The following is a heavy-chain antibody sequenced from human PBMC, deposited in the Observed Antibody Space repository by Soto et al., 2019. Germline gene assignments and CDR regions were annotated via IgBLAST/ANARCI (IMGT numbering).Heavy chain of an antibody. CDR2: IYYSGST. J-gene: IGHJ5*02. D-gene: IGHD3-9*01. CDR1: GGSISSGGYY. V-gene: IGHV4-31*03. Sequence: LSLTCTVSGGSISSGGYYWSWIRQHPGKGLEWIGYIYYSGSTYYNPSLKSRVTISVDTSKNQFSLKLSSVTAADTAVYYCARDQGRYYDILTGYYRIDWFDPWGQGTLVTVSS. CDR3: ARDQGRYYDILTGYYRIDWFDP.